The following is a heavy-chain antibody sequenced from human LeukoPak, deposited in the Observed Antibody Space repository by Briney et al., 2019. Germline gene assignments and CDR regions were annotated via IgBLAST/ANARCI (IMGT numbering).Heavy chain of an antibody. J-gene: IGHJ6*03. CDR1: GFTFSNAW. V-gene: IGHV3-15*01. CDR2: IKSKTDGGTT. D-gene: IGHD2-2*01. CDR3: TSTAPLYCSSTSCYGYYYMDV. Sequence: GGSLRLSCAASGFTFSNAWMSWVRQAPGKGLEWVGRIKSKTDGGTTDYAAPVKGRFTISRDDSKNTLYLQMNSLKTEDTAVYYCTSTAPLYCSSTSCYGYYYMDVWGKGTTVTVSS.